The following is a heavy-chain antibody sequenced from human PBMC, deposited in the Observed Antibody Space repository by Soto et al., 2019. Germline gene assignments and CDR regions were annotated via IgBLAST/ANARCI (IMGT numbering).Heavy chain of an antibody. CDR1: GGTFSNYA. CDR3: ARARGYSYDLDS. J-gene: IGHJ4*02. CDR2: IIPIFVAA. D-gene: IGHD5-18*01. Sequence: QVQLVQSGAEVKKPGSSVKVSCEASGGTFSNYAISWVRQAPGQGLEWMGGIIPIFVAANYAQKFQGRVTITADESTSTAYMELSSLRSEDTAVYYCARARGYSYDLDSWGQGTLVTVSS. V-gene: IGHV1-69*01.